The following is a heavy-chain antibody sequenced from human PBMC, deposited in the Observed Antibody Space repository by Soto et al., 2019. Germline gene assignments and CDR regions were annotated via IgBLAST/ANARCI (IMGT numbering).Heavy chain of an antibody. CDR1: GFTFSSYG. V-gene: IGHV3-33*01. CDR3: ARAHYYGSENDAFDI. J-gene: IGHJ3*02. CDR2: IWYDGSNK. Sequence: QVQLVESGGGVVQPGRSLRLSCAASGFTFSSYGMHWVRQAPGKGLEWVAVIWYDGSNKYYADSVKGRFTISRDNSKNTLYLQMNSLRAEDTVVYYCARAHYYGSENDAFDIWGQGTMVTVSS. D-gene: IGHD3-10*01.